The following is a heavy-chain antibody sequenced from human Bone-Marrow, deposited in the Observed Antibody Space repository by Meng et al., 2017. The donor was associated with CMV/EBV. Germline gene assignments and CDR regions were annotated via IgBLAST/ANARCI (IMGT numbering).Heavy chain of an antibody. CDR3: ARGQGRTHSYRPYYFDY. D-gene: IGHD1-14*01. CDR2: IRSNGHT. V-gene: IGHV4-39*07. CDR1: GGSINSDTYY. J-gene: IGHJ4*02. Sequence: SETLSLTCTVSGGSINSDTYYWGWVRQPPGKGLQWIASIRSNGHTYYQSSLESRVSISLDTSKNQFSLRLTSLTAADTAMYYCARGQGRTHSYRPYYFDYWGQGTLVTVSS.